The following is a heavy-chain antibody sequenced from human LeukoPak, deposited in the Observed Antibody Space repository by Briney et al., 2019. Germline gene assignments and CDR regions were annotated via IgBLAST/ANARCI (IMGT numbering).Heavy chain of an antibody. V-gene: IGHV3-53*01. CDR3: ARDLGSSGLGYFDY. D-gene: IGHD6-19*01. Sequence: PGGSLRLSCAASGFTVSSNYMSWVRQAPGKGLEWVSVIYSGGSTYYADSVKGRFTISRDNSKNTLYLQMSSLRAEDTAVYYCARDLGSSGLGYFDYWGQGTLVTVSS. J-gene: IGHJ4*02. CDR1: GFTVSSNY. CDR2: IYSGGST.